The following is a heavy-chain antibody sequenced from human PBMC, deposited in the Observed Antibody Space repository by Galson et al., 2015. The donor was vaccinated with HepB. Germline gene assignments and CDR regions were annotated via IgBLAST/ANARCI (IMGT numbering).Heavy chain of an antibody. J-gene: IGHJ6*02. CDR3: ARVLVVPAAMSWVDYYYYGMDV. Sequence: SLRLSCAASGFTFSSYAMHWVRQAPGKGLEWVAVISYDGSNKYYADSVKGRFTISRDNSKNTLYLQMNSLRAEDTAVYYCARVLVVPAAMSWVDYYYYGMDVWGQGTTVTVSS. V-gene: IGHV3-30*04. CDR2: ISYDGSNK. D-gene: IGHD2-2*01. CDR1: GFTFSSYA.